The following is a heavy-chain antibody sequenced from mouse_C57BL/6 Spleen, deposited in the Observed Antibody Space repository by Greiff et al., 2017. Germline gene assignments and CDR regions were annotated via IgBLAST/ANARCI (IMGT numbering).Heavy chain of an antibody. V-gene: IGHV1-64*01. D-gene: IGHD1-1*01. CDR1: GYTFTSYW. CDR3: ARSTTVVATDY. J-gene: IGHJ2*01. CDR2: IHPNSGST. Sequence: VQLQQPGAELVKPGASVKLSCKASGYTFTSYWMHWVKQRPGQGLEWIGMIHPNSGSTNYNEKFKSKATLTVDKSSSTAYRQLSSLTSEDSAVYDCARSTTVVATDYWGQGTTLTVAS.